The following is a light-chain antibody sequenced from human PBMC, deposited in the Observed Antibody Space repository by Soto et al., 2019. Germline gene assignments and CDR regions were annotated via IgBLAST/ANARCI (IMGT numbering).Light chain of an antibody. J-gene: IGLJ3*02. CDR3: SSYTSSSPWV. CDR1: STDFVGYNR. CDR2: EVS. Sequence: QSVLTQPPSVSGSPGQSVTISCTGTSTDFVGYNRVSWYQQPPGTAPKLMIYEVSKRPSGVPDRFSGSKSGNTASLTISGLQAADEADYYCSSYTSSSPWVFGGGTKLTVL. V-gene: IGLV2-18*02.